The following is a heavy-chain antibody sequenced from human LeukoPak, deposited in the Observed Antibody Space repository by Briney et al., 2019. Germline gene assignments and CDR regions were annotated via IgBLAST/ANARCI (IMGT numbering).Heavy chain of an antibody. CDR1: GGSFSGYY. CDR2: INHSGST. J-gene: IGHJ3*02. D-gene: IGHD3-22*01. V-gene: IGHV4-34*01. CDR3: ARAGGYDSSGYHDAFDI. Sequence: PSETLSLTYAVYGGSFSGYYWSWIRQPPGKGLEWIGEINHSGSTNYNPSLKSRVTISVDKSKNQFSLKLSSVTAADTAVYYCARAGGYDSSGYHDAFDIWGQGTMVTVSS.